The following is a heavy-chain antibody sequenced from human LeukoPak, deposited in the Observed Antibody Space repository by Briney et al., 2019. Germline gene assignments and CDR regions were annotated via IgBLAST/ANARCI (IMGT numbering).Heavy chain of an antibody. Sequence: ASVKVSCKASGYTFTGYYIHWVRQAPGQGLEWMGWINPNSGGTNYAQKFQGRVTMTRDTSISTAYMELSRLRSDDTAVYYCARDSQYYDFWSGYHYYYYYYYMDVWGKGTTVTVSS. CDR1: GYTFTGYY. CDR3: ARDSQYYDFWSGYHYYYYYYYMDV. CDR2: INPNSGGT. J-gene: IGHJ6*03. V-gene: IGHV1-2*02. D-gene: IGHD3-3*01.